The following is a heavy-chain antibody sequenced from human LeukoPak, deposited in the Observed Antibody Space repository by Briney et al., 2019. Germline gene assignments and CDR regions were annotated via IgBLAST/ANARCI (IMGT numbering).Heavy chain of an antibody. CDR3: TTEPAAMITSDY. CDR1: GFTFSNAW. Sequence: GGSLRLSCAASGFTFSNAWMNWVRQAPGKGLEWVGCIKSKTDGGTTDYAAPVKGRFTISRDDSKNTLYLQMNSLKTEDTAVYYCTTEPAAMITSDYWGQGTLVTVSS. D-gene: IGHD3-16*01. V-gene: IGHV3-15*07. J-gene: IGHJ4*02. CDR2: IKSKTDGGTT.